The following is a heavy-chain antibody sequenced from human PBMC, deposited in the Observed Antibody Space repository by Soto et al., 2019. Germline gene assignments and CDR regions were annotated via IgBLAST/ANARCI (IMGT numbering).Heavy chain of an antibody. V-gene: IGHV3-23*01. CDR2: ISGSGGST. J-gene: IGHJ6*02. CDR3: AKGVRSYYYYGMDV. D-gene: IGHD3-22*01. Sequence: GSLHPSSAASGFTFISDAMTWVRQAPGKGLEWVSGISGSGGSTYYAASVKGRFTISRDDSKNTMYLQMNSLRAEDTAVYYCAKGVRSYYYYGMDVWGQGTTVTVSS. CDR1: GFTFISDA.